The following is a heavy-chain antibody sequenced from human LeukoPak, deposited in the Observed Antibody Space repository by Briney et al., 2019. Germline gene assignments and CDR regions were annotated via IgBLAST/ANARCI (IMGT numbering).Heavy chain of an antibody. D-gene: IGHD1-26*01. Sequence: SVKVSCKASGFTFTSSAMQWVRQARGQRLEWIGWIVVGSGNTNYAQKFQERVTITRDMSTSTAYMEPSSLRSEDTAVYYCARDHKRSYFYYYYYMDVWGKGTTVTISS. J-gene: IGHJ6*03. CDR1: GFTFTSSA. CDR3: ARDHKRSYFYYYYYMDV. V-gene: IGHV1-58*02. CDR2: IVVGSGNT.